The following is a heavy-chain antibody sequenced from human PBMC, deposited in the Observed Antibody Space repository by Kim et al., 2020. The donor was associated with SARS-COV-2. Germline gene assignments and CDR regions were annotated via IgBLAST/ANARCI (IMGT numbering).Heavy chain of an antibody. J-gene: IGHJ4*02. D-gene: IGHD2-15*01. CDR1: GISISRGGYY. CDR3: ARVYSLQPGYSCCGDSCEGYFDY. CDR2: TSYSGTT. Sequence: SETLSLTCTVSGISISRGGYYWSWIRHHPGKGLEWLGFTSYSGTTYYNPSLKGRLTISVDTSKNHFPLKLSSVTAADTAVYYCARVYSLQPGYSCCGDSCEGYFDYWGQGSLVTVSS. V-gene: IGHV4-31*03.